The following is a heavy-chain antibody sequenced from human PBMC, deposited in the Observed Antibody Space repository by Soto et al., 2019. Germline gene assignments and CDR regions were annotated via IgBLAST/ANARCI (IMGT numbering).Heavy chain of an antibody. CDR1: GGSISTYY. CDR2: IHTTDGT. V-gene: IGHV4-4*07. Sequence: SETLSLTCTVSGGSISTYYWSWIRQPAGKGMEWIGRIHTTDGTKYNPSLKSRVTMSIDTSNNQFSLKLSSLTAADTAVYYCARALSSAAGLYSDLRGKGTLVTVSS. CDR3: ARALSSAAGLYSDL. D-gene: IGHD6-13*01. J-gene: IGHJ4*02.